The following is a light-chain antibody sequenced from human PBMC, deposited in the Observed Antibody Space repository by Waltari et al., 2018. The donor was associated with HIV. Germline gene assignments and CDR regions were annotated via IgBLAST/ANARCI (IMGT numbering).Light chain of an antibody. CDR1: AGGVPRVHY. CDR2: DTE. J-gene: IGLJ2*01. V-gene: IGLV7-46*01. Sequence: QPVVTQEPSLTVSPGGTVILPCASSAGGVPRVHYPHWFQQRPGQDTKTLLYDTEKKHRWTPARFSGSVLAGKATLTLSGAHPDDEAKYYCLLSFGNDRLFGGGTLLTVL. CDR3: LLSFGNDRL.